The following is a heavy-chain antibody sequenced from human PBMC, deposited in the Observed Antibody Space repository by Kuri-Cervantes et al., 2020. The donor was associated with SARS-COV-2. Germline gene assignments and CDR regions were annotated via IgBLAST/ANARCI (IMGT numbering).Heavy chain of an antibody. V-gene: IGHV3-11*01. CDR2: ISSSGNTI. J-gene: IGHJ4*02. CDR1: GFTFSDYY. CDR3: AREKGGCSGGSCFYFDY. D-gene: IGHD2-15*01. Sequence: GESLKISCAASGFTFSDYYMSWIRQAPGKGLEWVSYISSSGNTIYYADSVKGRFTISRDNAKNSLYLQMNSLRAEDTAVYYCAREKGGCSGGSCFYFDYWGQGTLVTVSS.